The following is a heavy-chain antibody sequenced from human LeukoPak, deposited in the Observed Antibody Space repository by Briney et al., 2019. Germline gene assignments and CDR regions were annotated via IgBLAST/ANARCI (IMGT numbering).Heavy chain of an antibody. D-gene: IGHD3-10*01. V-gene: IGHV4-59*08. J-gene: IGHJ4*02. Sequence: SETLSLTCTVSGGSTSSYYWSWIRQPPGKGLEWIGYIYYSGSTNYNPSLKSRVTISVDTSKNQFSLKLSSVTAADTAVYYCARTPYGSGSYYLVGYYFDYWGQGTLVTVSS. CDR2: IYYSGST. CDR3: ARTPYGSGSYYLVGYYFDY. CDR1: GGSTSSYY.